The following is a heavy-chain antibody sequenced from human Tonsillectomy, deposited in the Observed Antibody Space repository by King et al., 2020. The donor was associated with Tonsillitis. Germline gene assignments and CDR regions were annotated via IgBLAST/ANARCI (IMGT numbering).Heavy chain of an antibody. CDR3: ARVGAAADAFDI. CDR1: GFTFSNHD. V-gene: IGHV3-13*04. J-gene: IGHJ3*02. CDR2: IGAAGDI. Sequence: VQLVESGGGLVQPGGSLRLSCAASGFTFSNHDMHWVRQVTGRGLEWVSAIGAAGDIYYAGSVKGRFTISRDNAKKSLYLQMNSLRAGDTAGYYCARVGAAADAFDIWGQGTMVTVSS. D-gene: IGHD6-13*01.